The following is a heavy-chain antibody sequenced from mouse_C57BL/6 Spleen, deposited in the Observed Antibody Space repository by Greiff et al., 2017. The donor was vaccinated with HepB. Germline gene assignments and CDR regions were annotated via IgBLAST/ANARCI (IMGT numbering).Heavy chain of an antibody. V-gene: IGHV5-4*01. CDR1: GFTFSSYA. Sequence: EVQVVESGGGLVKPGGSLKLSCAASGFTFSSYAMSWVRQTPEKRLEWVATISDGGSYTYYPDNVKGRFTISRDNAKNNLYLQMSHLKSEDTAMYYCARVDYDYDRYFDYWGQGTTLTVSS. CDR2: ISDGGSYT. D-gene: IGHD2-4*01. CDR3: ARVDYDYDRYFDY. J-gene: IGHJ2*01.